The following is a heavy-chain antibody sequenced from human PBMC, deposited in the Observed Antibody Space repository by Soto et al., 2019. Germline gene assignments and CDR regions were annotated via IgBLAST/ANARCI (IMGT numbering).Heavy chain of an antibody. CDR1: GGSISSSSYY. Sequence: QLQLQESGPGLVKPSETLSLTCTVSGGSISSSSYYWGWIRQPPGKGLEWIGSIYYSGSTYYNPSLKSRVTISVDTSKNQFSLKLSSVTAADTAVYYCAGRKYCGGDCRTSIDAFDIWGQGTMVTVSS. CDR2: IYYSGST. J-gene: IGHJ3*02. D-gene: IGHD2-21*02. CDR3: AGRKYCGGDCRTSIDAFDI. V-gene: IGHV4-39*01.